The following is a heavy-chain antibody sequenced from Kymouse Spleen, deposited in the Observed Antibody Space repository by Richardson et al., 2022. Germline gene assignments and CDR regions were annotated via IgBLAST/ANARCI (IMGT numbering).Heavy chain of an antibody. V-gene: IGHV4-34*01. D-gene: IGHD6-25*01. Sequence: QVQLQQWGAGLLKPSETLSLTCAVYGGSFSGYYWSWIRQPPGKGLEWIGEINHSGSTNYNPSLKSRVTISVDTSKNQFSLKLSSVTAADTAVYYCARGGRADGFDPWGQGTLVTVSS. CDR3: ARGGRADGFDP. CDR2: INHSGST. CDR1: GGSFSGYY. J-gene: IGHJ5*02.